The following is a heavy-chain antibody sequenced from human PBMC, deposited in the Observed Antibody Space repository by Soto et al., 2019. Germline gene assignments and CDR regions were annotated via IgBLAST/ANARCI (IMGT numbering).Heavy chain of an antibody. CDR3: ATVATHSYTWIDP. J-gene: IGHJ5*02. CDR2: INADGSTT. D-gene: IGHD3-3*02. V-gene: IGHV3-74*01. Sequence: EVQLVESGGGLVQPGGSLRLSCAASGFTFNSYWMHWVRQAPGKGLVWVSRINADGSTTTYADSVKGRFTISRDNAKNTLYLQMNSLRAEDTAVYFCATVATHSYTWIDPWGQGTLVTISS. CDR1: GFTFNSYW.